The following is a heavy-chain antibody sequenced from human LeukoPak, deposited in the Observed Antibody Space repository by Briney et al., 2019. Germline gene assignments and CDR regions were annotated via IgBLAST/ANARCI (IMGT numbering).Heavy chain of an antibody. J-gene: IGHJ4*02. CDR1: GFTFSSYA. V-gene: IGHV3-23*01. CDR2: ISGSGGST. CDR3: ANGGGRWLQFDYFDY. D-gene: IGHD5-24*01. Sequence: SGGSLRLSCAASGFTFSSYAMSWVRQAPGKGLEWVSAISGSGGSTYYADSVKGRFTISRDNSKNTLYLQVNSLRAEDTAIYYCANGGGRWLQFDYFDYWGQGTLVTVSS.